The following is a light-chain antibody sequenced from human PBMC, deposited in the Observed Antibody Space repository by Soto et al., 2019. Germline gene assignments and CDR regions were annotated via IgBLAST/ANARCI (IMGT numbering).Light chain of an antibody. CDR1: QSVLYNSDNKNY. J-gene: IGKJ1*01. Sequence: DIVMTQSPDSLAVSLGERATINCKSSQSVLYNSDNKNYLAWYQQKSGQPPTLLIYWASNRESGVPDRFSGSGSGTEFTLTISRLQSEDFAVYYCQQYNNWPPWTFGQGTKVDIK. V-gene: IGKV4-1*01. CDR2: WAS. CDR3: QQYNNWPPWT.